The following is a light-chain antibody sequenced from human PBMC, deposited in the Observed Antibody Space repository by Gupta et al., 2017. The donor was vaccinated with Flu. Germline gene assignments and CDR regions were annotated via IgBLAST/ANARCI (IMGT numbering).Light chain of an antibody. V-gene: IGKV1-39*01. CDR1: QSIGRH. CDR2: AAS. CDR3: QQSYTTPYT. J-gene: IGKJ2*01. Sequence: DIQMTPSPSSLSASVGDRVTIACRASQSIGRHLNWYQQKPGKAPKLLIYAASSLQSGVPSKFSGSGSGTDFTLSISSLQPEDFATYYCQQSYTTPYTFGQGTKLGSK.